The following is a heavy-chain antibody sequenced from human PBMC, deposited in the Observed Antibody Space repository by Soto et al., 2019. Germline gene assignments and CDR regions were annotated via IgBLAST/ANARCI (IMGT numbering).Heavy chain of an antibody. CDR3: ARVYRTTVTTRGYGMDV. J-gene: IGHJ6*02. CDR1: GFTSSSYS. V-gene: IGHV3-21*01. Sequence: GGSLRLSCAASGFTSSSYSMNWVRQAPGKGLEWVSSISSSSSYIYYADSVKGRFTISRDNAKNSLYLQMNSLRAEDTAVYYCARVYRTTVTTRGYGMDVWGQGTTVTVSS. CDR2: ISSSSSYI. D-gene: IGHD4-4*01.